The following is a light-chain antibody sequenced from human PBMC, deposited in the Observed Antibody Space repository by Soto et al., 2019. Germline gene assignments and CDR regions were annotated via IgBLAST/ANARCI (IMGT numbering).Light chain of an antibody. CDR1: QGISTY. Sequence: DIQMTQSPSSLSESAGDRVTITCRASQGISTYLNWYQQKPGKAPKLLIYAASSLQSGVPSRFSGSGSETDFTLTISCLQYEDFATYYCQQYYSYPRTFGQGTKVDIK. CDR2: AAS. J-gene: IGKJ1*01. CDR3: QQYYSYPRT. V-gene: IGKV1-39*01.